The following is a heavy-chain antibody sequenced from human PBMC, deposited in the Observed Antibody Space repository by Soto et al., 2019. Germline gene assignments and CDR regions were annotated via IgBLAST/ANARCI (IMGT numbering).Heavy chain of an antibody. CDR3: AKDRTYYDSSGYPDY. Sequence: GGSLRLSCAASGFTFSSYGVRWVRRAPGKGLEWVAVISYDGSNKYYADSVKGRFTISRDNSKNTLYLQMNSLRAEDTAVYYCAKDRTYYDSSGYPDYWGQGTLVTVSS. J-gene: IGHJ4*02. CDR2: ISYDGSNK. D-gene: IGHD3-22*01. V-gene: IGHV3-30*18. CDR1: GFTFSSYG.